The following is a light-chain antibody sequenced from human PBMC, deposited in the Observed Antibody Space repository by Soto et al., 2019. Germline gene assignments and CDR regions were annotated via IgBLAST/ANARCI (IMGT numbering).Light chain of an antibody. CDR2: GAS. Sequence: EIVMTQSPATLSVSPGDRATLSCRASQSLDRNSLAWYQQKPGQPPRLLIHGASRRAAGIQDRFSGSGSGTDFDITITRLEAADFAVYYCQQYGRSPWTFGQGTKVDIK. CDR1: QSLDRNS. V-gene: IGKV3-20*01. CDR3: QQYGRSPWT. J-gene: IGKJ1*01.